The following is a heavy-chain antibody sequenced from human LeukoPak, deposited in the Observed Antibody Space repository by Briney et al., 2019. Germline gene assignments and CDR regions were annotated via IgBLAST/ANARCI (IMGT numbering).Heavy chain of an antibody. J-gene: IGHJ5*02. Sequence: GGSLRLSCAASGFTSSSYWMHWVRQAPGKGLVWVSRINSDGSSTSYADSVKGRFTISRDNAKNTLYLQMNSLRAEDTAVYYCARARGSGSYWDWFDPWGQGTLVTVSS. CDR2: INSDGSST. CDR1: GFTSSSYW. V-gene: IGHV3-74*01. CDR3: ARARGSGSYWDWFDP. D-gene: IGHD3-10*01.